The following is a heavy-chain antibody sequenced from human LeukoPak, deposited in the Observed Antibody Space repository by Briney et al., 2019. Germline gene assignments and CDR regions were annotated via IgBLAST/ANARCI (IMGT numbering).Heavy chain of an antibody. Sequence: SQTLSLTCAISGDSVSNNNGAWNWIRQSPSRGLEWLGRTYYRSKWYNDYAAFIQGRITINPDTSKNQFSLQLNSVTPEDTAVYYCARDLVTSGWYTFDFWGQGTLVTVSS. CDR2: TYYRSKWYN. V-gene: IGHV6-1*01. J-gene: IGHJ4*02. CDR1: GDSVSNNNGA. CDR3: ARDLVTSGWYTFDF. D-gene: IGHD6-19*01.